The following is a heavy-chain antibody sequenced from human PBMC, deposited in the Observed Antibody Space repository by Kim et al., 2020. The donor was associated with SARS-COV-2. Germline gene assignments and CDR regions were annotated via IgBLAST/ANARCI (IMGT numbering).Heavy chain of an antibody. J-gene: IGHJ6*03. CDR2: IYYSGST. CDR1: GGSISSSSYY. D-gene: IGHD6-6*01. Sequence: SETLSLTCTVSGGSISSSSYYWGWIRQPPGRGLEWIGSIYYSGSTYYNPSLKSRVTISVDTSKNQFSLKLSSVTAADTAVYYCARHAARGVYYYYMDVWGKGNTVTVSS. V-gene: IGHV4-39*01. CDR3: ARHAARGVYYYYMDV.